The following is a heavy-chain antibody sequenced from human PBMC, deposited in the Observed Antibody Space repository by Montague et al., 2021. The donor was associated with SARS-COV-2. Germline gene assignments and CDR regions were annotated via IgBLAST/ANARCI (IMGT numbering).Heavy chain of an antibody. CDR2: IYHSGST. J-gene: IGHJ5*02. CDR3: ASERRYCSGGSCYSGWFDP. CDR1: GYSISSGYY. D-gene: IGHD2-15*01. Sequence: SETLSLTCTVSGYSISSGYYWGWIRQPPGKGLEWIGSIYHSGSTYYNPSLKRRVTISVDTSKNQFSLKLCSVTAADTAVYYCASERRYCSGGSCYSGWFDPWGQGILVTVSS. V-gene: IGHV4-38-2*02.